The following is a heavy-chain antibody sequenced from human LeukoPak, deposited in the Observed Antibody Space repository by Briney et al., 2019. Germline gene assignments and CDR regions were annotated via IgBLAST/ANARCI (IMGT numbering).Heavy chain of an antibody. CDR3: AREGNYYDTNSGPVDI. CDR1: GYAFNGYF. Sequence: ASVKVSCKASGYAFNGYFIHWVRQAPGQGLEWMGGINPNSGDTKFAKSFQGRVTMTRDTSITTTYMELSRLRSDDTAVYFCAREGNYYDTNSGPVDIWGQGTMVTVSS. D-gene: IGHD3-22*01. V-gene: IGHV1-2*02. CDR2: INPNSGDT. J-gene: IGHJ3*02.